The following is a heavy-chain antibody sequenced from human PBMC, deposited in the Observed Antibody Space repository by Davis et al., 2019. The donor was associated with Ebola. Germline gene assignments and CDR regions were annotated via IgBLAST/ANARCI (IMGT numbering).Heavy chain of an antibody. CDR2: ISWNSGSI. Sequence: PGGSLRLSCAASGFTFDDYAMHWVRQAPGKGLEWVSGISWNSGSIGYADSVRGRFTISRDNAKNSLYLQMNSLRAEDTAVYYCARPSGYSYGYYWGQGTLVTVSS. CDR3: ARPSGYSYGYY. D-gene: IGHD5-18*01. CDR1: GFTFDDYA. V-gene: IGHV3-9*01. J-gene: IGHJ4*02.